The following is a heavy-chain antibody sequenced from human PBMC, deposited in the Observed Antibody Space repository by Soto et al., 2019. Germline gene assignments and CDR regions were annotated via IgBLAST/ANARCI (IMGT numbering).Heavy chain of an antibody. J-gene: IGHJ4*02. CDR2: ISGSGGTT. CDR3: AIVRSSTRCYAFDV. Sequence: XGSLRLSCAASGFTFRNYAMSWARQAPGKGLEWVSAISGSGGTTHYADSVKGRFTISRDNSKNTLYLQMNSLRVEDTAVYYCAIVRSSTRCYAFDVWGPGSLVTVSS. CDR1: GFTFRNYA. D-gene: IGHD2-2*01. V-gene: IGHV3-23*01.